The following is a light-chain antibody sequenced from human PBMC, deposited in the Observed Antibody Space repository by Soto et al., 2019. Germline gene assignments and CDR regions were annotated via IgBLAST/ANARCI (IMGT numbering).Light chain of an antibody. V-gene: IGKV1-8*01. CDR1: QEISNY. J-gene: IGKJ1*01. CDR2: AAS. CDR3: QQYYTYPRT. Sequence: AVRMTQSPSSLSASAGDRVTITCRASQEISNYLAWYQQKPGKAPNLLIYAASTLHSGVPSRFTGSGSGTDFTLTISRLQSEDFATYYCQQYYTYPRTFGLGTKVDIK.